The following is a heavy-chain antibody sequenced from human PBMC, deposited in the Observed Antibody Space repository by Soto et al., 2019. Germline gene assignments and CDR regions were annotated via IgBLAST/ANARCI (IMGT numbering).Heavy chain of an antibody. CDR2: IIPLFGTA. D-gene: IGHD2-8*01. J-gene: IGHJ5*02. V-gene: IGHV1-69*12. Sequence: QVQLVQSGAEVKKPGSSVKVSCKASGGTFSSYAISWVRQAPGQGLEWMGGIIPLFGTANYAQKFQGRVTITADESTSTAYMELSSLRSEDTAVYYCARERVLMVYASGNWFDPWGQGTLVTVSS. CDR3: ARERVLMVYASGNWFDP. CDR1: GGTFSSYA.